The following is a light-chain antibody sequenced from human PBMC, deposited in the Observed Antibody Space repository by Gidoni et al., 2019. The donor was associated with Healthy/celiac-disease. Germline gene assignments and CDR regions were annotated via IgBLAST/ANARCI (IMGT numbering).Light chain of an antibody. CDR2: AAS. CDR3: LPDYNYPRT. CDR1: QGIRND. V-gene: IGKV1-6*01. Sequence: AIQMTQSPSALSAAVGDRVTITCRASQGIRNDLGWYQQKPGKAPMLLIYAASSLQSGVPSRFSGSGSGTDFTLTISSLQPEDFATYYCLPDYNYPRTFGQGTKVEIK. J-gene: IGKJ1*01.